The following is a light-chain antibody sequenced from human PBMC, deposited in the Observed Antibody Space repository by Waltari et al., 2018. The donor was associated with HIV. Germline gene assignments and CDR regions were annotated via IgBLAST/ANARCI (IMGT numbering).Light chain of an antibody. CDR1: ESLVHSDGNTY. CDR3: MQGTHSPPYT. Sequence: DVVMTQSPLSLPVTLGQPASISCRSSESLVHSDGNTYLTWFQQRPGQSPRPLIYKVSNRDSGVPDRFSGSGSGTDFTLKSSRVEAEDVGVYYCMQGTHSPPYTFGQGTKLEIK. CDR2: KVS. V-gene: IGKV2-30*02. J-gene: IGKJ2*01.